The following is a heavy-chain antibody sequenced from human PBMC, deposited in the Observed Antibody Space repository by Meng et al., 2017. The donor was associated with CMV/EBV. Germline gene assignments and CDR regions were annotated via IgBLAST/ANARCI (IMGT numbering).Heavy chain of an antibody. D-gene: IGHD6-13*01. CDR2: IYPGDSDT. CDR1: GYSFTSYW. Sequence: KVSCKGSGYSFTSYWIGRVRQMPGKGLEWRGIIYPGDSDTRYSPSFQGQVTISADKSISTAYLQWSSLKASDTAMYYCARRKLGIAAAGFYNWFDPWGQGTLVTVSS. V-gene: IGHV5-51*01. J-gene: IGHJ5*02. CDR3: ARRKLGIAAAGFYNWFDP.